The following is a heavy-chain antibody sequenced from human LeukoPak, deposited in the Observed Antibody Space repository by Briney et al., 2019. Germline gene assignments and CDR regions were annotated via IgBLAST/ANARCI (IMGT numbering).Heavy chain of an antibody. J-gene: IGHJ3*02. Sequence: SETLSLTCTVSGGSISSYYWSWIRQPPGKGLEWIGYIYYSGSTSYNPSLKSRVTISVDTSKKQFSLKLSSVTAADKAVYYCARSCRILDIVATIRARLGGNGFDIWGQGTMVTVSS. CDR1: GGSISSYY. CDR3: ARSCRILDIVATIRARLGGNGFDI. CDR2: IYYSGST. V-gene: IGHV4-59*12. D-gene: IGHD5-12*01.